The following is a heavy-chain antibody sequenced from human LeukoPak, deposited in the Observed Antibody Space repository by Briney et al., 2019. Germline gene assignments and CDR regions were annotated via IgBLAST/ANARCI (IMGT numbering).Heavy chain of an antibody. V-gene: IGHV1-69*04. D-gene: IGHD2-21*02. CDR3: ARDGPTSYCGGDCYFDY. CDR2: IIPILGIA. J-gene: IGHJ4*02. CDR1: GGTFSSYA. Sequence: ASVKVSCKASGGTFSSYAISWVRQAPGQGLEWMGRIIPILGIANYAQKFQGRVTITADKSTSTAYMELSSLRSEDTAVYYCARDGPTSYCGGDCYFDYWGRGTLVTVSS.